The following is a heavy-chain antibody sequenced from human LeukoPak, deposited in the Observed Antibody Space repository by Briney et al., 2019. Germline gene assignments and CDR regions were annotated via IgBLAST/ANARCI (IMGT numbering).Heavy chain of an antibody. D-gene: IGHD2-15*01. J-gene: IGHJ4*02. CDR3: ARGVVVVAATAYFDY. Sequence: ASVKVSCKASGYTFTSYAMHWVRQAPGQRLEWMGWINAGKGNTKYSQKFQGRVTITRDTSASTAYMELSSLRSEDTAVYYCARGVVVVAATAYFDYWGQGTLVTVSS. CDR2: INAGKGNT. V-gene: IGHV1-3*01. CDR1: GYTFTSYA.